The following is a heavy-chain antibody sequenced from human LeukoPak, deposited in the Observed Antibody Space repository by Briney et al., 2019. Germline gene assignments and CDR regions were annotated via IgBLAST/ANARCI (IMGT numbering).Heavy chain of an antibody. Sequence: GGSLRLSCAASGFAFSTYTMNWVRQAPGKGLEWVSGISGRGASKYYADSVKGRFTISRDNSKNTLYLQMNSLRAEDTAVYYCAKGVVVAPDVTPFDYWGQGTLVTVSS. CDR3: AKGVVVAPDVTPFDY. CDR1: GFAFSTYT. D-gene: IGHD2-2*01. V-gene: IGHV3-23*01. CDR2: ISGRGASK. J-gene: IGHJ4*02.